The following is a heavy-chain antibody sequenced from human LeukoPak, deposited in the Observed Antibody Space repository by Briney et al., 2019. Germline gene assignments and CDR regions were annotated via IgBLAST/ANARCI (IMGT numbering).Heavy chain of an antibody. D-gene: IGHD2-2*01. Sequence: SQTLSLTCTFSGGSISSGGYYWSWIRQHPGKGLEWIGYIYYSGSTYYNPSPKSRVTISVDTSKNQFSLKLSSVTAADTAVYYCARSGVVPAAMVEYYYYYMDVWGKGTTVTVSS. J-gene: IGHJ6*03. CDR1: GGSISSGGYY. CDR2: IYYSGST. V-gene: IGHV4-31*03. CDR3: ARSGVVPAAMVEYYYYYMDV.